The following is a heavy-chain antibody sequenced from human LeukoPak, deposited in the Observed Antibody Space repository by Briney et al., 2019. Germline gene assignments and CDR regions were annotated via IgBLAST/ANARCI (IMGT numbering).Heavy chain of an antibody. D-gene: IGHD2-2*01. CDR1: DGSISSYY. Sequence: PSETLSLPCTVSDGSISSYYWSWIRQPPGKGLEWIGYIYYRGSTNYNPSLKSRVTISVDTSKNQFSLKLSSVTAADTAVYYCARGLRPSDIVVVPAVVWPNWFDPWGQGTLVTVSS. CDR3: ARGLRPSDIVVVPAVVWPNWFDP. V-gene: IGHV4-59*08. CDR2: IYYRGST. J-gene: IGHJ5*02.